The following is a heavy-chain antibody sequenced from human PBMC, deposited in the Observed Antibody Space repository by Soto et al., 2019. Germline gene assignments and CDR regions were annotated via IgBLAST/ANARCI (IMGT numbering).Heavy chain of an antibody. V-gene: IGHV3-33*01. CDR2: IWYDGSNK. Sequence: GGSLRLSCAASGFTFSSYCMHWVHLAPGKGLEWVAVIWYDGSNKYYADSVKGRFTISRDNSKNTLYLQMNSLRAEDTAVYYCARALIAVAGTVGSDYYYGMDVWGQGTKVTVSS. CDR1: GFTFSSYC. CDR3: ARALIAVAGTVGSDYYYGMDV. D-gene: IGHD6-19*01. J-gene: IGHJ6*02.